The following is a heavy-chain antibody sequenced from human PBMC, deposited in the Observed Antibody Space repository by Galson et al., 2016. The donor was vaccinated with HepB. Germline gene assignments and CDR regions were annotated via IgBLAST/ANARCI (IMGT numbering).Heavy chain of an antibody. J-gene: IGHJ6*02. V-gene: IGHV3-48*02. CDR3: ARDGPGWVMATITILVYYYGMDV. CDR1: GFTFSSYS. D-gene: IGHD5-24*01. Sequence: SLRLSCAASGFTFSSYSMNWVRQAPGKGLERVSYISSSSTIYYADSVKGRFTISRGNAKNSLYLQMNSLRDEDTAVYYCARDGPGWVMATITILVYYYGMDVWGQGTTVTVSS. CDR2: ISSSSTI.